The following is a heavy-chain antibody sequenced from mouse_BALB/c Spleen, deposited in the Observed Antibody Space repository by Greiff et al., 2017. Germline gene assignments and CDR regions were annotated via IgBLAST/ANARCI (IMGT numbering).Heavy chain of an antibody. V-gene: IGHV1S81*02. Sequence: VQLQQSGAELVKPGASVKLSCKASGYTFTSYYMYWVKQRPGQGLEWIGEINPSNGGTNFNEKFKSKATLTVDKSSSTAYMQLSSLTSEDSAVYYCTRSLPLYAMDYWGQGTSVTVSS. CDR3: TRSLPLYAMDY. D-gene: IGHD2-10*01. J-gene: IGHJ4*01. CDR1: GYTFTSYY. CDR2: INPSNGGT.